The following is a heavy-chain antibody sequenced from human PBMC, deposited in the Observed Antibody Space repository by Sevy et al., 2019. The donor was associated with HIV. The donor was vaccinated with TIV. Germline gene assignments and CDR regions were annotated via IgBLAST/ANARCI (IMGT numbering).Heavy chain of an antibody. Sequence: GGSLRLSCAVSGVTFSDYAMSWVCQAPGKGLEWVSFISGFGDKTYYADSVRGRFTISRDNSKNTLHLQMNSLRAEDTAVYYCAKAGGINWFYYYYGMDVWGQGTTVTVSS. D-gene: IGHD1-1*01. J-gene: IGHJ6*02. V-gene: IGHV3-23*01. CDR2: ISGFGDKT. CDR1: GVTFSDYA. CDR3: AKAGGINWFYYYYGMDV.